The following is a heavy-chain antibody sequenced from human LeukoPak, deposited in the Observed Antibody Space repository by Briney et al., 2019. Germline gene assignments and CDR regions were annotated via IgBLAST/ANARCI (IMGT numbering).Heavy chain of an antibody. Sequence: GGSLRLSCAASGFTFSSYEMNWVRQAPGKGLEWVSSISSSSSYIYYADSVKGRFTISRDNAKNSLYLQMNSLRAEDTAVYYCARDSLFGCYKEGVWGKGTTVTVSS. J-gene: IGHJ6*04. V-gene: IGHV3-21*01. CDR3: ARDSLFGCYKEGV. CDR2: ISSSSSYI. CDR1: GFTFSSYE. D-gene: IGHD3-9*01.